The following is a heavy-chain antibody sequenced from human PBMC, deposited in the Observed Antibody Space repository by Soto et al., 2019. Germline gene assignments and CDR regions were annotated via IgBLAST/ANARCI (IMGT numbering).Heavy chain of an antibody. V-gene: IGHV4-59*01. CDR1: GGSISSYY. Sequence: SETLSLTCTVSGGSISSYYWSWIRQPPGKGLEWIGYIYYSGSTNYNPSLKSRVTLSVDTSKNQFSLKLSSVTAADTAVYYCARGIAAGFAYWGQGTLVTVSS. CDR3: ARGIAAGFAY. J-gene: IGHJ4*02. CDR2: IYYSGST. D-gene: IGHD6-13*01.